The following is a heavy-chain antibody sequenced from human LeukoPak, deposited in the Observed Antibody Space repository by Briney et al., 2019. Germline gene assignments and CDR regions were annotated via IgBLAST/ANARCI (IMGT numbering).Heavy chain of an antibody. Sequence: PSETLSLTCAVYGGSFSGYYWSWIRQPPGKGLEWIGEINHSGSTNYNPSLKSRVTISVDTSKNQFSLKLSSVTAADTAVYYCASKNLGYCSSTSCRGRGYYYYYMDVWGKGTTVTVSS. J-gene: IGHJ6*03. D-gene: IGHD2-2*01. V-gene: IGHV4-34*01. CDR2: INHSGST. CDR1: GGSFSGYY. CDR3: ASKNLGYCSSTSCRGRGYYYYYMDV.